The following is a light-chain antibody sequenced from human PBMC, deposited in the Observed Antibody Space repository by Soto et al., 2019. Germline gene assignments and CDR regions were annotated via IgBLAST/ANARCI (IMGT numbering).Light chain of an antibody. CDR3: MQALQTPGYN. CDR2: LGS. CDR1: QSLLHSNGYNY. Sequence: DIVMTQSPLSLPVTPGEPASISCRSSQSLLHSNGYNYLDWYLQKPGQSPQLLIYLGSNRASGVPDRFSGSGSGTDFTLKISRVEAEDVGVYYCMQALQTPGYNFGQGTKLEIK. V-gene: IGKV2-28*01. J-gene: IGKJ2*01.